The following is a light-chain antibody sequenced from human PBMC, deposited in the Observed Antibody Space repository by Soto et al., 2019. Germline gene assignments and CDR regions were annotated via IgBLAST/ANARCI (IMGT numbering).Light chain of an antibody. Sequence: EIVLTQSPGTLSLSPRERSTLSCRASHFVASSYVAWYQQKPGQAPRLLIYGASSRATGIPDRFSGGGSGTDFTLTISRLEPEDFAVYYCQQYGSSGTFGQGTKVDIK. CDR1: HFVASSY. J-gene: IGKJ1*01. V-gene: IGKV3-20*01. CDR3: QQYGSSGT. CDR2: GAS.